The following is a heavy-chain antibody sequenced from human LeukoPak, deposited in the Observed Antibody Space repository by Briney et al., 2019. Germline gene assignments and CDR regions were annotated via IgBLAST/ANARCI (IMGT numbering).Heavy chain of an antibody. CDR1: GGSISSYY. V-gene: IGHV4-59*01. Sequence: SETLSLTCTVSGGSISSYYWSWIRQPPGKGLEWIGYIYYSGSTNYNPSLKSRVTISVDTPKNQFSLKLSSVTAADTAVYYCARIKTDSSGYPDHDAFDIWGQGTMVTVSS. CDR3: ARIKTDSSGYPDHDAFDI. CDR2: IYYSGST. J-gene: IGHJ3*02. D-gene: IGHD3-22*01.